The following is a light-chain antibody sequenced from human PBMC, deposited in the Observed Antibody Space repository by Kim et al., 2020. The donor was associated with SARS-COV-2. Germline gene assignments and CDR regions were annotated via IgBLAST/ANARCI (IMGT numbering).Light chain of an antibody. CDR2: GKN. Sequence: SSELTQDPAVSVALGQTVRITCQGDSLRTYYASWYQQKPGQAPILVIYGKNNRPSGIPDRFSGSSSGNTASLTVTGAQAVDEGDYYCNSRDKSGDHVVFG. J-gene: IGLJ2*01. CDR3: NSRDKSGDHVV. CDR1: SLRTYY. V-gene: IGLV3-19*01.